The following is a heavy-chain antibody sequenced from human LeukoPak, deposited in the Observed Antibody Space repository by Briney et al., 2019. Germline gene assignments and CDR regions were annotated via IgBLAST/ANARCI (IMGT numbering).Heavy chain of an antibody. CDR3: ARPDYYDSSGYYLPY. D-gene: IGHD3-22*01. Sequence: REASVKVSCKASGYTFTSYGISWVRQAPGQGLEWMGWISAYNGNTNYAQKLQGRVTMTTDTSTSTAYMELRSLRSDDTAVYYCARPDYYDSSGYYLPYWGQGTLVTVSS. CDR1: GYTFTSYG. J-gene: IGHJ4*02. V-gene: IGHV1-18*01. CDR2: ISAYNGNT.